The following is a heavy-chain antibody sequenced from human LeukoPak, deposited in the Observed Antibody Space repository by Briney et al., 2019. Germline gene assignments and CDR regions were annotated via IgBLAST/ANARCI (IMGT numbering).Heavy chain of an antibody. CDR3: ARDKVGATFPGAFNI. CDR1: GGSISSGTYY. Sequence: SETLSLTCTVSGGSISSGTYYWGWIRQPPGKGLEWIGSMYYSGSTYYNPSLKSRVTISEDTSKNQFSLKLTSVTAADTAVYFCARDKVGATFPGAFNIWGQGTMVTVSS. D-gene: IGHD1-26*01. CDR2: MYYSGST. V-gene: IGHV4-39*07. J-gene: IGHJ3*02.